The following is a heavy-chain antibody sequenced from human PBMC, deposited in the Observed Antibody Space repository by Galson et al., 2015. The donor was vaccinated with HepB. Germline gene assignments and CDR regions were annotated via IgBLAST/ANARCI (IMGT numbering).Heavy chain of an antibody. V-gene: IGHV1-18*01. Sequence: SVKVPCKASGYTFTNYGISWVRQAPGQGLEWMGWISANNGNTNYAQNFQGRVTLTTDTSTSTAYMELRSLRSDDTAVYYCATDYYGSGDYFYYGMDVWGQGTTVTVSS. D-gene: IGHD3-10*01. J-gene: IGHJ6*02. CDR1: GYTFTNYG. CDR2: ISANNGNT. CDR3: ATDYYGSGDYFYYGMDV.